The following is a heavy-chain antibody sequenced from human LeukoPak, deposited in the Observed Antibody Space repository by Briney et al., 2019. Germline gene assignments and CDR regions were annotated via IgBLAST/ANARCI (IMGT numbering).Heavy chain of an antibody. CDR1: GGTFSSYA. D-gene: IGHD2-2*01. V-gene: IGHV1-69*13. CDR3: ARDQCSSTSCYVDYYYYYGMDV. Sequence: SVTVSCTASGGTFSSYAISWVRQAPGQGLEWMGGIIPIFGTANYAQKFQGRVTITADESTSTAYMELSSLRSEDTAVYYCARDQCSSTSCYVDYYYYYGMDVWGQGTTVTVSS. J-gene: IGHJ6*02. CDR2: IIPIFGTA.